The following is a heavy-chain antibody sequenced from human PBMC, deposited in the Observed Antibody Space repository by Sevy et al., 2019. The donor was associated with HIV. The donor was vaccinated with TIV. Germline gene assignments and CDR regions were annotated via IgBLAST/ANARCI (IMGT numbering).Heavy chain of an antibody. CDR1: GFTFDDYA. V-gene: IGHV3-9*01. D-gene: IGHD6-19*01. Sequence: GGSLRLSCAASGFTFDDYAMHWVRQAPGKGLEWVSGISWNSGSIGYADSVKGRFTISRDNAKNSLYLQMNSLRAEDTALYDCAKDRRSGWYLGYFDYWGQGTLVTVSS. CDR2: ISWNSGSI. CDR3: AKDRRSGWYLGYFDY. J-gene: IGHJ4*02.